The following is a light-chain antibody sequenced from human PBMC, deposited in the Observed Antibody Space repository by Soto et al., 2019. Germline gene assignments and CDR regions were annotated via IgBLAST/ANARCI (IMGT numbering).Light chain of an antibody. CDR2: LGS. V-gene: IGKV2-28*01. CDR3: MRALQTPLT. Sequence: DIVMTQSPLSLPVTPGEPASISCRSSQSLLHSNGYNYLDWYLQKPGQSPQLLIYLGSNRASWVPDRFSGRGSGTDFTLKISRVEAEDVGVYYCMRALQTPLTFGGGTKVEIK. CDR1: QSLLHSNGYNY. J-gene: IGKJ4*01.